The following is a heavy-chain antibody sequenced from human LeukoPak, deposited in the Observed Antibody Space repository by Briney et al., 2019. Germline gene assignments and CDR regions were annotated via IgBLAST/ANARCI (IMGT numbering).Heavy chain of an antibody. CDR3: AKAAVTMVLPSYYMDV. Sequence: PGRSLRLSCAASGFTFDDYAMHWVRQAPGKGLEWVSGISWNSGSIGYADSVKGRFTISRDNAKNSLYLQMNSLRAEDTALYYCAKAAVTMVLPSYYMDVWGKGTTVTVSS. D-gene: IGHD3-10*01. CDR1: GFTFDDYA. CDR2: ISWNSGSI. V-gene: IGHV3-9*01. J-gene: IGHJ6*03.